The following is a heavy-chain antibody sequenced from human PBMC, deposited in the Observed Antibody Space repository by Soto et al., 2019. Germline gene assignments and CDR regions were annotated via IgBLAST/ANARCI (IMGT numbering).Heavy chain of an antibody. D-gene: IGHD2-2*01. Sequence: LRRSCAASGFTFGSYAMHWVRQAPGKGLEWVAVISYDGSNKYYADSVKGRFTISRDNSKNSLYLQMNSLRAEDTAVYYCARDRNIVVVPAAWDYYYYGMDVWGQGTTVTV. V-gene: IGHV3-30-3*01. J-gene: IGHJ6*02. CDR2: ISYDGSNK. CDR1: GFTFGSYA. CDR3: ARDRNIVVVPAAWDYYYYGMDV.